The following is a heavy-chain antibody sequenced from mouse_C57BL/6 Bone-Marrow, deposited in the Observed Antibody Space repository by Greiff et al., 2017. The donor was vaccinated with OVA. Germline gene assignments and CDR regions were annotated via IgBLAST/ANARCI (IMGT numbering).Heavy chain of an antibody. D-gene: IGHD3-2*02. CDR1: GYTFTDYY. V-gene: IGHV1-26*01. J-gene: IGHJ4*01. CDR3: AFTAQATKGDYAMDY. Sequence: EVQLQQSGPELVKPGASVKISCKASGYTFTDYYMNWVKQSHGKSLEWIGDINPNNGGTSYNQKFKGKATLTVDKSSSTAYMELRSLTSEDSAVYYCAFTAQATKGDYAMDYWGQGTSVTVSS. CDR2: INPNNGGT.